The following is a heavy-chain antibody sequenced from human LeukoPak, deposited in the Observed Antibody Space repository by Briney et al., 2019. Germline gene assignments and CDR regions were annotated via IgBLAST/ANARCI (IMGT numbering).Heavy chain of an antibody. J-gene: IGHJ4*02. Sequence: GGSLRLSCAASGFTFRNYGMSWVRQAPGKGLEWVSAISGDAADIFYADSAKGRFTISRDNSKNTLYLQLNSLRAGDTAVYYCAKAMGATLFDYWGQGTLVTVSS. D-gene: IGHD1-26*01. CDR2: ISGDAADI. V-gene: IGHV3-23*01. CDR3: AKAMGATLFDY. CDR1: GFTFRNYG.